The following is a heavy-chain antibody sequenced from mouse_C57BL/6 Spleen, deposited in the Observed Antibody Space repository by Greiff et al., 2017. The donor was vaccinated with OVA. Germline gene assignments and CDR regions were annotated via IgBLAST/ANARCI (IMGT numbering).Heavy chain of an antibody. V-gene: IGHV1-82*01. D-gene: IGHD2-2*01. Sequence: QVQLQQSGPELVKPGASVKISCTASGYAFSSSWMTWVQQTPGKGLEWIGRIYPGDGDTNYNGKFKGKATLTADKSSSTAYMQLSSLKSEDSAVDFCERDYGYDGFADWGKGTLVTVSA. CDR3: ERDYGYDGFAD. J-gene: IGHJ3*01. CDR2: IYPGDGDT. CDR1: GYAFSSSW.